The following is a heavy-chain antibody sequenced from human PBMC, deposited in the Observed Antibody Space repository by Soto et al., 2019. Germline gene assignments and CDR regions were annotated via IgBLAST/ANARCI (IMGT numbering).Heavy chain of an antibody. J-gene: IGHJ2*01. CDR3: ARGGSLYWYFDL. CDR2: INAGNGNT. V-gene: IGHV1-3*01. D-gene: IGHD1-26*01. CDR1: GYTFSTSG. Sequence: ASVKVSCKASGYTFSTSGMSWLRQAPGQRLEWMGWINAGNGNTKYSQKFQGRVTITRDTSASTAYMELSSLRSEDTAVYYCARGGSLYWYFDLWGRGTLVTVSS.